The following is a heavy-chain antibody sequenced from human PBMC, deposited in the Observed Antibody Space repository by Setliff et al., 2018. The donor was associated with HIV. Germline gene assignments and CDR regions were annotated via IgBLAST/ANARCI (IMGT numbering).Heavy chain of an antibody. J-gene: IGHJ6*02. CDR2: IYHSGNT. CDR3: AREVVVGATGGMDV. V-gene: IGHV4-38-2*02. Sequence: SETLSLTCTVSGDSISSDFYWGWIRQPPGKGLEWIGSIYHSGNTYYMPSLKSRVTISVDTSKNQFSLKLSSVTAADTAVYYCAREVVVGATGGMDVWGQGTTVTVSS. D-gene: IGHD1-26*01. CDR1: GDSISSDFY.